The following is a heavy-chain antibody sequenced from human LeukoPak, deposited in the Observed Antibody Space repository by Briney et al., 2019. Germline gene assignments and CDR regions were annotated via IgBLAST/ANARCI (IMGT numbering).Heavy chain of an antibody. CDR3: ARRYDS. J-gene: IGHJ5*02. CDR1: GGSISGYY. CDR2: IYYSGAT. D-gene: IGHD3-3*01. Sequence: SETLSLTCTVSGGSISGYYWSWIRQPPGKGLEWIGFIYYSGATNYNPSLKSRVTISVDTSKNQFSLKLSSVTAADTAVYYCARRYDSWGQGTLVTVSS. V-gene: IGHV4-59*08.